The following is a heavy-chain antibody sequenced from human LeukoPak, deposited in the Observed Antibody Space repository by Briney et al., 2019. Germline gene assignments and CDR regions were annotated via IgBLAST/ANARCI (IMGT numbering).Heavy chain of an antibody. CDR2: ISYDGSNK. Sequence: GGSLRLSCAASGFTFSSYAMHWVRQAPGKGLEWVAVISYDGSNKYYADSVKGRFTIPRDNSKNTLYLQMNSLRAEDTAVYYCAKSHYDFWSGYYTPFDYWGQGTLVTVSS. CDR1: GFTFSSYA. V-gene: IGHV3-30-3*02. CDR3: AKSHYDFWSGYYTPFDY. D-gene: IGHD3-3*01. J-gene: IGHJ4*02.